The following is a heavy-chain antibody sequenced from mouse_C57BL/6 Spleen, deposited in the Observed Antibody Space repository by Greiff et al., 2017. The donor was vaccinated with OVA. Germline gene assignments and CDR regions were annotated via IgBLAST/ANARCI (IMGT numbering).Heavy chain of an antibody. CDR2: ISYDGSN. D-gene: IGHD1-1*01. J-gene: IGHJ2*01. CDR3: ARGTVAGGYYFDY. CDR1: GYSITSGYY. V-gene: IGHV3-6*01. Sequence: EVKLQESGPGLVKPSQSLSLTCSVTGYSITSGYYWNWIRQFPGNKLEWMGYISYDGSNNYNPSLKNRISITRDTSKNQFFLKLNSVTTEDTATYYCARGTVAGGYYFDYWGQGTTLTVSS.